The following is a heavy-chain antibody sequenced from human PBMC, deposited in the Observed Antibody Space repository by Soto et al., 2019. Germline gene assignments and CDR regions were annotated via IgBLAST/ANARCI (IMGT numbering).Heavy chain of an antibody. CDR3: AGLSSWYAGFFDL. Sequence: EVQLLESGGGLVQPGRSLRLSCTASGFTFSSHAMTWVRQAPGKGLEWVSGLSDSGDSIYYADSVKGRFTIYRDNSMNTQFLKINPLSVEDTAEYYGAGLSSWYAGFFDLWGQGTLVTVSS. V-gene: IGHV3-23*01. CDR2: LSDSGDSI. J-gene: IGHJ4*02. D-gene: IGHD2-2*01. CDR1: GFTFSSHA.